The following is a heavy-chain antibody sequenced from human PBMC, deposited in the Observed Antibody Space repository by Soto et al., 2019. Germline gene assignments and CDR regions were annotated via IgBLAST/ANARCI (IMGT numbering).Heavy chain of an antibody. CDR1: GGSISSSNW. D-gene: IGHD5-12*01. CDR2: IYHSGST. CDR3: ARRSGSDPCWFDP. V-gene: IGHV4-4*02. J-gene: IGHJ5*02. Sequence: QVQLQESGPGLVKPSGTLSLTCAVSGGSISSSNWWSWVRQPPGKGLEWIGEIYHSGSTNYNPSRQRRLTRSVDKSAHQFSRKLCSVTAGDTAVYYCARRSGSDPCWFDPWGQGTLVTVSS.